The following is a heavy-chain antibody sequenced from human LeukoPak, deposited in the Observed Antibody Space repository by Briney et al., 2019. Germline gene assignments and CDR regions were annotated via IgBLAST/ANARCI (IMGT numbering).Heavy chain of an antibody. CDR1: GFTVSSNY. V-gene: IGHV3-66*02. J-gene: IGHJ6*02. Sequence: GGSLRLSCAASGFTVSSNYMSWVRQAPGKGLEWVSVIYSGGSTYYADSVKGRFTISRDDSKNTLYLQMNSLRAEDTAVYYCAGQWLVLDYYYGMDVWGQGTTVTVSS. CDR3: AGQWLVLDYYYGMDV. CDR2: IYSGGST. D-gene: IGHD6-19*01.